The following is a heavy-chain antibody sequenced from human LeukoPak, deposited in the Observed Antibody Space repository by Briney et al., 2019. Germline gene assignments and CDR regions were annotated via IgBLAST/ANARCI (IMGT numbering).Heavy chain of an antibody. CDR1: GYTFTGYY. CDR2: INPNSGGT. D-gene: IGHD6-19*01. Sequence: GASVKVSCKASGYTFTGYYMHWVRQAPGQGLEWMGWINPNSGGTNYAQKFQGRVTMTRDTSISTAYMELSRLRSDDTAVYYCARAGYSSGWPYDYWGQGTLVTVSS. V-gene: IGHV1-2*02. CDR3: ARAGYSSGWPYDY. J-gene: IGHJ4*02.